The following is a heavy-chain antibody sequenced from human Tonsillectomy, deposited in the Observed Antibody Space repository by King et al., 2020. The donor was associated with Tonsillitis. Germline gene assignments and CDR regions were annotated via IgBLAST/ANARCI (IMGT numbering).Heavy chain of an antibody. CDR2: ISVYNGNT. D-gene: IGHD3-10*01. J-gene: IGHJ4*02. CDR1: GYTFTSYG. Sequence: QLVQSGAEVKKPGASVKVSCKTSGYTFTSYGIGWVRQAPGQGLEWMGWISVYNGNTNYAQKFQGRVTMTTDTSTSTAYMELRGLRSDDTAMYYCARHAWFGELFLHFDYWGQGTLVTVSS. CDR3: ARHAWFGELFLHFDY. V-gene: IGHV1-18*01.